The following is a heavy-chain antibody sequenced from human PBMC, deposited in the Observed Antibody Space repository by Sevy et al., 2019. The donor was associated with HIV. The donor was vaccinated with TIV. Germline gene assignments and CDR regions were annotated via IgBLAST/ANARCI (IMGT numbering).Heavy chain of an antibody. CDR2: ISSSSSYI. CDR3: ARDLGGYGSGSYYDHDAFDI. D-gene: IGHD3-10*01. V-gene: IGHV3-21*01. J-gene: IGHJ3*02. CDR1: GFTFSSYS. Sequence: GGSLRLSCAASGFTFSSYSMNWVRQAPGKGLEWVSSISSSSSYIYYADSVKGRFTISRDNAKNSLYLQMNSLRAEDTAVDYFARDLGGYGSGSYYDHDAFDIWGQGTMVTVSS.